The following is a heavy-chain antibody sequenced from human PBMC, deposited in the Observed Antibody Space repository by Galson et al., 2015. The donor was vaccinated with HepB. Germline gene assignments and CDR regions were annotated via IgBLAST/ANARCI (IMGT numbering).Heavy chain of an antibody. V-gene: IGHV3-30-3*01. J-gene: IGHJ6*02. CDR2: ISSDGSNK. Sequence: AMHWVRQAPGQGLERVAVISSDGSNKYYADSVKGRFTISRDNSKNTLYLQMNSLRAEYTAVYYCARGDYDSSGYWVSYYGMDVWGQGTTVTVSS. CDR1: A. CDR3: ARGDYDSSGYWVSYYGMDV. D-gene: IGHD3-22*01.